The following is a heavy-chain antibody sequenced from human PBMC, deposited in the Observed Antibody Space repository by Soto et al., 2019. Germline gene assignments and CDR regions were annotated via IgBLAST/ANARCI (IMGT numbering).Heavy chain of an antibody. CDR2: IYHSGST. D-gene: IGHD6-13*01. J-gene: IGHJ4*02. CDR1: GASISNYY. V-gene: IGHV4-59*01. CDR3: ARDGRTSWYGMFDY. Sequence: SETLSLTCTVSGASISNYYWSWIRQPPGKGLEWIGYIYHSGSTNYNPSLKSRVTISVDTSKNQFSLKLNSVTAADTAVYYCARDGRTSWYGMFDYWGQGTLVTVSS.